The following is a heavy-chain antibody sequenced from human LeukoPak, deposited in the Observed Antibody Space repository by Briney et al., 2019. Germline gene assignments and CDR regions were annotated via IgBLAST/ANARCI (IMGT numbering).Heavy chain of an antibody. J-gene: IGHJ4*02. CDR3: ARGIGDGYKTDY. Sequence: SQTLSLTCNVSGGSISSGGYSWSWIRQPPGKGLEWIGYIYHSGSTYYNPSLKSRVTISIDRSKNQFSLKLSSVTAADTAVYYCARGIGDGYKTDYWGQGTLVTVSS. V-gene: IGHV4-30-2*01. CDR2: IYHSGST. D-gene: IGHD5-24*01. CDR1: GGSISSGGYS.